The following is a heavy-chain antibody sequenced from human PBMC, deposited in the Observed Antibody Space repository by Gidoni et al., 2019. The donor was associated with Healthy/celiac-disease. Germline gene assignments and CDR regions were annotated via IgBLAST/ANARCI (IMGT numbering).Heavy chain of an antibody. D-gene: IGHD3-3*01. CDR2: IYYSGST. V-gene: IGHV4-31*03. CDR3: ARDSSGTLFDY. J-gene: IGHJ4*02. CDR1: GCSISRGGYY. Sequence: QVQLQASGPGLVKPSQTLSLTCTVTGCSISRGGYYWSWIRQHPGKGLEWIGYIYYSGSTYYNPSLKSRVTRSVDTSKNQFSLKLSSVTAADTAVYYCARDSSGTLFDYWGQGTLVTVSS.